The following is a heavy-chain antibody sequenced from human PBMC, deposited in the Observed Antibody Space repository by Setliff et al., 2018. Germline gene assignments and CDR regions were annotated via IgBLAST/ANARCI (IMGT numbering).Heavy chain of an antibody. V-gene: IGHV1-18*01. D-gene: IGHD3-22*01. CDR3: SRINFYVSSGYYYAPDF. CDR1: GGTFSSYT. J-gene: IGHJ4*02. Sequence: ASVKVSCKASGGTFSSYTITWVRQAPGQGLEWMGWINNYNMNTNYPQKFLGRVTMTTDTSTSTAYMELRSLRSDDTAVYYCSRINFYVSSGYYYAPDFWGQGTLVTVSS. CDR2: INNYNMNT.